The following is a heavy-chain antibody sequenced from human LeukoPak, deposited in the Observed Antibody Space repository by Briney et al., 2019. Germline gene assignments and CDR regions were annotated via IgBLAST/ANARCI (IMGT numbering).Heavy chain of an antibody. CDR3: ARDSGPNRDAYNTFDY. CDR1: GFTVSSNY. Sequence: PGGSLRLSCAASGFTVSSNYMSWVRQAPGKGLEWVSVIYSGGSTYYADSVKGRFTISRDNSKNTLYLQMSSLRAEDTALYYCARDSGPNRDAYNTFDYWGQGTLVTVSS. J-gene: IGHJ4*02. D-gene: IGHD5-24*01. CDR2: IYSGGST. V-gene: IGHV3-53*01.